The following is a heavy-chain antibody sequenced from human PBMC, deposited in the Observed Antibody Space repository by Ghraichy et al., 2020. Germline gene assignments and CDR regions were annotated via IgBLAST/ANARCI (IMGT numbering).Heavy chain of an antibody. Sequence: ASVKVSCKASGYTFTGYYMHWVRQAPGQGLEWMGWINPNSGGTNYAQKFQGRVTMTRDTSISTAYMELSRLRSDDTAVYYCARDNYDFWSGYYPPRVYYGSGSYRGAYYYGMDVWGQGTTVTVSS. V-gene: IGHV1-2*02. CDR1: GYTFTGYY. CDR2: INPNSGGT. J-gene: IGHJ6*02. CDR3: ARDNYDFWSGYYPPRVYYGSGSYRGAYYYGMDV. D-gene: IGHD3-3*01.